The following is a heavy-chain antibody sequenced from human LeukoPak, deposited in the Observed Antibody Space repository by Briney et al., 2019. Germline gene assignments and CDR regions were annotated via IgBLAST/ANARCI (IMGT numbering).Heavy chain of an antibody. CDR2: VNPTSGGT. D-gene: IGHD2-2*01. CDR3: TRGYQHGFDP. V-gene: IGHV1-2*02. Sequence: ASVTVSCKASGYTFTAYYIEWVRQAPGQGLEWMGWVNPTSGGTNYAQKFQGRVTMTRDTSISTASMELSRLTSDDTAVYYCTRGYQHGFDPWGQGTLVTVSS. CDR1: GYTFTAYY. J-gene: IGHJ5*02.